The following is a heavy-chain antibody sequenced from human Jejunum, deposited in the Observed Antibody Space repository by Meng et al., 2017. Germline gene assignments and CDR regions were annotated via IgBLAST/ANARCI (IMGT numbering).Heavy chain of an antibody. V-gene: IGHV3-23*04. D-gene: IGHD6-19*01. J-gene: IGHJ4*02. CDR3: AKGGIAVVPTDY. CDR2: ISSSGGST. CDR1: GFTFSSYA. Sequence: VQLVEVGGGLVQPGGSLRLSCAASGFTFSSYAMSWVRQAPGKGLEWVSSISSSGGSTNYADSVKGRFTISRDSSKNTLYLQMNSLRAEDTAVYYCAKGGIAVVPTDYWGQGTLVTVSS.